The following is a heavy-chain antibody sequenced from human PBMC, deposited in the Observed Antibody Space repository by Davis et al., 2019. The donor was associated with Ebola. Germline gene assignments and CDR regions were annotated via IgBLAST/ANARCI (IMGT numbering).Heavy chain of an antibody. D-gene: IGHD2-8*02. CDR1: GYTFTSYG. CDR3: ARKAGGQCPGGICYTSDY. J-gene: IGHJ4*02. CDR2: IIPMFGAA. V-gene: IGHV1-69*13. Sequence: SVKVSCKASGYTFTSYGISWVRQVPGQGLEWLGGIIPMFGAANYAQNFQDRVTITADESTATVYMQLRSLTSEDTALYYCARKAGGQCPGGICYTSDYWDQGTLVTVSS.